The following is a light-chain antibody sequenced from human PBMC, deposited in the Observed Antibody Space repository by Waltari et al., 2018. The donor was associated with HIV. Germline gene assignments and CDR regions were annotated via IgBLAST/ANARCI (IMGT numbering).Light chain of an antibody. CDR1: RSAIGGFNY. V-gene: IGLV2-14*01. J-gene: IGLJ1*01. Sequence: QSALTQPAPVSGSPGQSITISCTGTRSAIGGFNYVSWYQHHPGKAPKLIIYDVTNRPSGAFIRFSGSKSGNTASLTISGLQADDECDYYCSSYTTNAAYVFGTGTRVTVL. CDR2: DVT. CDR3: SSYTTNAAYV.